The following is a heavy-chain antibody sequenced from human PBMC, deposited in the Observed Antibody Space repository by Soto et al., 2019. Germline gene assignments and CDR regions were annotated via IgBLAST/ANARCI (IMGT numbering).Heavy chain of an antibody. V-gene: IGHV3-21*04. J-gene: IGHJ6*01. CDR2: TSTPGDYI. Sequence: GGSLRLSCAASGFAFSTYIMNWVHKAPRKGLECVSSTSTPGDYICCAGSVKGQYTLSSHNARNSLSRQTNTLRAEDPALYCCARTDYSGRYNGYYYATDVWGQGTTVPFYS. CDR1: GFAFSTYI. CDR3: ARTDYSGRYNGYYYATDV. D-gene: IGHD5-12*01.